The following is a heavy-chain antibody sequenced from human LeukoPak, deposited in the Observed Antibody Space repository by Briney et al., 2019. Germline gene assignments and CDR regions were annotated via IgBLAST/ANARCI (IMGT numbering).Heavy chain of an antibody. CDR1: GFTFTGFP. J-gene: IGHJ5*02. CDR3: AKDGGPAWFDP. V-gene: IGHV3-23*01. Sequence: GSLRLSGEASGFTFTGFPMSWVRKAPGKGLEWVSAISGSGGSTYYADSVKGRFTISRDNSKNTLYLQMNSLRAEDTAVYYCAKDGGPAWFDPWGQGTLVTVSS. D-gene: IGHD3-16*01. CDR2: ISGSGGST.